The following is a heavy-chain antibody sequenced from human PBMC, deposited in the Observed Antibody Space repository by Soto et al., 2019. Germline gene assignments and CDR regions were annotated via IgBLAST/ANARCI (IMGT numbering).Heavy chain of an antibody. CDR3: VRDYNTSSSDSFDM. CDR1: GFTFSGFA. Sequence: QVQLVESGGGVVQPGRSLRLSCAASGFTFSGFAMHWVRQAPGKGLEWVAVISFDGSNKFYADSVKGRFTISRDNSKNTLFLQMSSLRAGDTAVYYCVRDYNTSSSDSFDMWGQGTMVTVSS. V-gene: IGHV3-30-3*01. CDR2: ISFDGSNK. J-gene: IGHJ3*02. D-gene: IGHD6-6*01.